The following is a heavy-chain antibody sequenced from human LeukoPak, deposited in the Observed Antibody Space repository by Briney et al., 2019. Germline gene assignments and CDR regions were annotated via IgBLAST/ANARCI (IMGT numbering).Heavy chain of an antibody. J-gene: IGHJ4*02. V-gene: IGHV3-48*03. CDR3: ARTGMGLDY. CDR1: GFAFSNYE. Sequence: PGGSLRLSCETSGFAFSNYEMNWVRQAPGKGLEWVSYISSSGSTIYYADSVKGRFTISRDNARNSLYLQMNSLRAEDTAVYYCARTGMGLDYWGQGTLVTVSS. CDR2: ISSSGSTI. D-gene: IGHD6-13*01.